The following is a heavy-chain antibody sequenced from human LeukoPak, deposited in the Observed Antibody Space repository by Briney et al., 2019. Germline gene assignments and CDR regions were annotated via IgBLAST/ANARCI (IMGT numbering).Heavy chain of an antibody. V-gene: IGHV3-53*01. CDR2: LYSGGST. Sequence: GGSLRLSCAASGFTVNSNYMGWVRQAPGKGLEWVSTLYSGGSTQYTDSVKVRFTISRDTSKDTLYLQMSSLRAEDTAVYYCAKKTSEYGDASSPDYWGQGTLVTVSS. CDR1: GFTVNSNY. J-gene: IGHJ4*02. CDR3: AKKTSEYGDASSPDY. D-gene: IGHD4-17*01.